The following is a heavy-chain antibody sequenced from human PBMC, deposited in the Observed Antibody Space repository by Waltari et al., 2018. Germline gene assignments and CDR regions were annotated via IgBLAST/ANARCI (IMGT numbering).Heavy chain of an antibody. V-gene: IGHV4-39*01. D-gene: IGHD3-9*01. Sequence: QLQLQESGPGLVKPSETLSLTCTVSGGSLSSESYYWGWIRPPPGKGLEWIGIISYSGSTYYNPSLKSRVTISVDTSKNQFSLKLSSVTAADTAVYYCARLSYHIVTGYGWFDPWGLGTLVTVSS. CDR2: ISYSGST. J-gene: IGHJ5*02. CDR1: GGSLSSESYY. CDR3: ARLSYHIVTGYGWFDP.